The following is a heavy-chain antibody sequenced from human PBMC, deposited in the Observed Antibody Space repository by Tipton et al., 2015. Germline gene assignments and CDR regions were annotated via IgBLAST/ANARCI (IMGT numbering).Heavy chain of an antibody. J-gene: IGHJ4*02. V-gene: IGHV3-53*01. D-gene: IGHD5-12*01. CDR1: GFTFTNYD. CDR3: AKGGEYSGYDLFDY. CDR2: IYSDGRT. Sequence: SLRLSCAASGFTFTNYDMNWIRQAPGKGLEWVSVIYSDGRTNYADSVKGRFTISRDNSKNTLYLHMNSLRAEDTAVYYCAKGGEYSGYDLFDYWGQGTLVTVSS.